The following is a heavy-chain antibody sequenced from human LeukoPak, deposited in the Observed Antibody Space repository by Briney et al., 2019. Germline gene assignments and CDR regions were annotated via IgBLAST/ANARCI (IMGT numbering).Heavy chain of an antibody. Sequence: SETLSLTCTVSGGSISSSSNYWGWIRQPPGKGLEWIGTIYSTGNTYYNPSLKSRLTISVDTSKNLFSLKLSSVTAADTAVYYCASGGESGYDTWGQGSLVTVSS. CDR2: IYSTGNT. V-gene: IGHV4-39*01. CDR3: ASGGESGYDT. J-gene: IGHJ5*02. D-gene: IGHD5-12*01. CDR1: GGSISSSSNY.